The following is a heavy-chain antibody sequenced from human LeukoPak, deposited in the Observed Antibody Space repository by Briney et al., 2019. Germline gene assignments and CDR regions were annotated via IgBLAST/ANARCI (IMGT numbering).Heavy chain of an antibody. J-gene: IGHJ5*02. CDR2: IIPIFGTA. V-gene: IGHV1-69*13. CDR3: ARVYPNTAEGVFDP. Sequence: GASVKVSCKASGGTFSSYAISWVRQAPGQGLEWMGGIIPIFGTANYAQKFQGRVTITADESTSTAYMELSRLRSDDTAVYYCARVYPNTAEGVFDPWGQGTLVTVSS. CDR1: GGTFSSYA. D-gene: IGHD2-2*02.